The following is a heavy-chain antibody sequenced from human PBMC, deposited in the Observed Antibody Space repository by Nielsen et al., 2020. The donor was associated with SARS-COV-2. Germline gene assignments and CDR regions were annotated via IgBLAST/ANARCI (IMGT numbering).Heavy chain of an antibody. V-gene: IGHV3-30*02. CDR3: TKGAQLGDY. CDR1: GFTFSNYG. J-gene: IGHJ4*02. Sequence: GESLKISCAASGFTFSNYGMHWVRQAPGKGLEWVALIWYDGGNDYHADSVKGRFTISTDLSNNTLYLQMNSLRVEDTAIYYCTKGAQLGDYWGQGTLVTVSS. CDR2: IWYDGGND. D-gene: IGHD6-13*01.